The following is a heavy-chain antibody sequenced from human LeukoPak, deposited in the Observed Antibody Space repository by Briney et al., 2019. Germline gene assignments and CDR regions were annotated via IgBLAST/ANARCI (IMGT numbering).Heavy chain of an antibody. J-gene: IGHJ4*02. V-gene: IGHV3-43*02. CDR2: ICGDGGST. D-gene: IGHD6-13*01. CDR3: AKDIVAAAGENFDY. CDR1: GFSLYVYA. Sequence: GGSLRVSPADPGFSLYVYAMHWVRHAPGKSLERVSLICGDGGSTYYVDSVKGRFTISRDNSKNSLYLQMNSLRTEDTALYYCAKDIVAAAGENFDYWGQGTLVTVSS.